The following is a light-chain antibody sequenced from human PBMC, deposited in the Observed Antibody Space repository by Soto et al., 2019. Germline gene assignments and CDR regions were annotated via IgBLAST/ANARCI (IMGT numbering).Light chain of an antibody. CDR3: QQLNSYPIT. Sequence: DIQLTQSPSFLSASVGYIVTITCRASHGISSYLACYQQKPGKAPKLMIYAASPLQSGVPSRFSGSGSGTEFPLTISSLQPEDFATYYCQQLNSYPITFGQGTRLEIK. J-gene: IGKJ5*01. CDR1: HGISSY. CDR2: AAS. V-gene: IGKV1-9*01.